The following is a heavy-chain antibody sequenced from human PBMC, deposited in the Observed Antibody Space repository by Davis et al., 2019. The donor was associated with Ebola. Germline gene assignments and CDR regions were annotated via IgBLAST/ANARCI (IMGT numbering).Heavy chain of an antibody. CDR3: ARDPLHGSGWYGLFGDY. CDR1: GGTFSSYA. D-gene: IGHD6-19*01. J-gene: IGHJ4*02. Sequence: SVKVSCKASGGTFSSYAISWVRQAPGQGLEWMGGIIPIFGTANYAQKFQGRVTITADESTSTAYMELSSLRSDDTAVYYCARDPLHGSGWYGLFGDYWGQGTLVTVSS. CDR2: IIPIFGTA. V-gene: IGHV1-69*13.